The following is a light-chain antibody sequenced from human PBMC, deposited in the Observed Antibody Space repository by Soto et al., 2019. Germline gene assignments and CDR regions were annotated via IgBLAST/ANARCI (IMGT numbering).Light chain of an antibody. J-gene: IGKJ5*01. CDR2: DAS. CDR1: QDISNY. Sequence: DIQMTQSPSSLSASVGYRVTITCQASQDISNYLNWYQQKPGKAPKLLIYDASNLETGVPSRFSGSGSGTDFTFTISSLQPEDIATYYCQQYDNLPITFGQGTRLEI. V-gene: IGKV1-33*01. CDR3: QQYDNLPIT.